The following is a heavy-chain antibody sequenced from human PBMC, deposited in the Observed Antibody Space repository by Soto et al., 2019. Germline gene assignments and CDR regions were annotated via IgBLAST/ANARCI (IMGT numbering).Heavy chain of an antibody. CDR1: GFSLSTSGVG. V-gene: IGHV2-5*01. D-gene: IGHD3-22*01. CDR2: IYWNDDK. J-gene: IGHJ3*02. CDR3: SHASHYYDSSGYLAFGAVDI. Sequence: QITLKESGPTLVKPTQTLTLTCTFSGFSLSTSGVGVGWIRQPPGKALEWLALIYWNDDKRYSPSLKSRLTITKDPSKSQVVLTMTNMDPVDTATYYCSHASHYYDSSGYLAFGAVDIWGQGTMVTVSS.